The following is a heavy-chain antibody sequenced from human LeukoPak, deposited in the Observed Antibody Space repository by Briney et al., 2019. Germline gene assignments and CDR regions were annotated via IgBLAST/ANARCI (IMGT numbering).Heavy chain of an antibody. CDR2: IIPIFGTA. D-gene: IGHD5-24*01. Sequence: SVKVSCKASGGTFSSYAISWVRQAPGQGLEWMGGIIPIFGTANYAQKFQGRVTITADESTSTAYMELSSLRSEDTAVYCCARSRGDGYNWYDYWGQGTLVTVSS. J-gene: IGHJ4*02. CDR1: GGTFSSYA. V-gene: IGHV1-69*13. CDR3: ARSRGDGYNWYDY.